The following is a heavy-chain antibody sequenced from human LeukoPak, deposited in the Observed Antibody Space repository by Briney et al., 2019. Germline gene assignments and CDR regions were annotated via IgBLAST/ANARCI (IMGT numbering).Heavy chain of an antibody. J-gene: IGHJ4*02. D-gene: IGHD1-20*01. Sequence: SETLSLTCTVSGGSISSGGYYWSWIRQHPGKGLEWIGYIYYSGSTYYNPSLKSRVTISVDTSKNQISLKLSSVTAADTAVYYCARRHNWNYIDYWGQGTLVTVSS. CDR2: IYYSGST. V-gene: IGHV4-31*03. CDR1: GGSISSGGYY. CDR3: ARRHNWNYIDY.